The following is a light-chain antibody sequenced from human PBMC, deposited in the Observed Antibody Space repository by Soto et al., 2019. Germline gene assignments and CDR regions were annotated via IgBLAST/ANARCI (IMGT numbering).Light chain of an antibody. V-gene: IGLV3-21*02. Sequence: SYELTQPPSMSLAPGQTATITCVGNNIGSKSVHWYQQRPGQAPVLVVYDDSDRPSGIPERFSGSNSGNTATLTISRVEAGDEADYYCQVWDSSNDHPYVFGTGTKVTVL. CDR2: DDS. J-gene: IGLJ1*01. CDR1: NIGSKS. CDR3: QVWDSSNDHPYV.